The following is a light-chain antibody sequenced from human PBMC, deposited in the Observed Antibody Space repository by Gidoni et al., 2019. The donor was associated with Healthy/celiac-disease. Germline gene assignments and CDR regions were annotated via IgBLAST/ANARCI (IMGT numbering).Light chain of an antibody. V-gene: IGLV3-1*01. CDR3: QAWDSSTVV. CDR1: KLGDKY. J-gene: IGLJ2*01. CDR2: QDR. Sequence: SYELTQPPSVSVSPGQTASITCSGDKLGDKYACWYQQKPGQSPVLVIYQDRKRPSGTPERFSGFNSGNTATLTISGTQAMDEADYYCQAWDSSTVVFGGGTKLTVL.